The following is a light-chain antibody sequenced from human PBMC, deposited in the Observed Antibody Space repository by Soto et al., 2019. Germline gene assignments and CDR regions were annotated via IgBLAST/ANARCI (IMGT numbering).Light chain of an antibody. J-gene: IGLJ3*02. Sequence: QSVLTQPPSASGSPGQSVTISCTGTSSDVGAYNYVSWYQQHAGKAPKLVIYEVTKRPSGVPDRFSGSKSANTASLTVSGLQAEDEADYYCSSFASSNTWVFGGGTKLTLL. V-gene: IGLV2-8*01. CDR3: SSFASSNTWV. CDR2: EVT. CDR1: SSDVGAYNY.